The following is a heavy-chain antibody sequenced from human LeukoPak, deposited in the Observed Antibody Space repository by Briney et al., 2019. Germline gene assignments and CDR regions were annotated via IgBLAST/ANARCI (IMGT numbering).Heavy chain of an antibody. CDR1: GFTFTSFA. D-gene: IGHD6-19*01. J-gene: IGHJ4*02. Sequence: GGSLRLSCAASGFTFTSFAMSWVRQAPGKGLEWVSTFSGTTSTYYADSVKGRVTISRDNSKNTLYLQMNSLRADDTAVYYCTKLKQWQPQRYFFEYWGQGALVTDAS. V-gene: IGHV3-23*01. CDR2: FSGTTST. CDR3: TKLKQWQPQRYFFEY.